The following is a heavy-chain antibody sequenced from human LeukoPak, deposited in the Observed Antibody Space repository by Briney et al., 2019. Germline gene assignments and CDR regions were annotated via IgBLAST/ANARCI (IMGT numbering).Heavy chain of an antibody. J-gene: IGHJ6*03. V-gene: IGHV4-30-4*08. D-gene: IGHD5-18*01. CDR3: ARVGGYSYGGYYYSYYMDV. Sequence: PSQTLSLTCTVSGGSISSGDYYWSWIRQPPGKGLEWIGYIYYSGSTYYNPSLKSRVTISVDTSKNQFSLKLSSVTAADTAVYYCARVGGYSYGGYYYSYYMDVWGKGTTVTVSS. CDR2: IYYSGST. CDR1: GGSISSGDYY.